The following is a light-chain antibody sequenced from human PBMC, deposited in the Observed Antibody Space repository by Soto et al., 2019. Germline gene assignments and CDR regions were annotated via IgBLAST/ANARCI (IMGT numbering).Light chain of an antibody. V-gene: IGKV1-33*01. J-gene: IGKJ5*01. CDR3: KQYDNLPIT. Sequence: DIQMTQSPPSLSASVGDRVSFTCQASQDISKFLNWYQHKPGQAHQLLIYDAYNLETGVQSRFSGSGSGTVFTFTIKSLQPEDFATYWCKQYDNLPITFGQGTRLEIK. CDR1: QDISKF. CDR2: DAY.